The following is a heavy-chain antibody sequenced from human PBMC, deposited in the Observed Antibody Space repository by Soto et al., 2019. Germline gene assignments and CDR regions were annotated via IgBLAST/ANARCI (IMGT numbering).Heavy chain of an antibody. CDR3: ASSYYSDNSYFDY. J-gene: IGHJ4*02. D-gene: IGHD3-22*01. CDR2: IWNDGSNK. V-gene: IGHV3-33*01. Sequence: GGSLRLPCAASGFTFSNYGIHWVRQAPGKGLEWVAVIWNDGSNKYYADSVKGRFTISRDDFKNTLYLQMNSLRAEDTAVYYCASSYYSDNSYFDYWGQGTLVTVSS. CDR1: GFTFSNYG.